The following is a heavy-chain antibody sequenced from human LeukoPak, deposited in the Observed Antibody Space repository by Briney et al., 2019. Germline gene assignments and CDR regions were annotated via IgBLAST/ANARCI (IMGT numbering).Heavy chain of an antibody. CDR3: ARDGGSGWRGTVRF. CDR2: IRYDGSRQ. CDR1: GITFRIHG. D-gene: IGHD6-19*01. J-gene: IGHJ3*01. V-gene: IGHV3-30*02. Sequence: PGGSLRLSCTASGITFRIHGMFWVRQAPGKGLEWVASIRYDGSRQFYANSVKGRFTISRDNSKNTLYLQMNSLRAEDTAVYYCARDGGSGWRGTVRFWGQGTMLIVSS.